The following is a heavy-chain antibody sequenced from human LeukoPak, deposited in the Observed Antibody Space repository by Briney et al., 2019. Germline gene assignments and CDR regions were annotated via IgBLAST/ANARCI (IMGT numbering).Heavy chain of an antibody. CDR2: INPNSGGT. V-gene: IGHV1-2*02. J-gene: IGHJ4*02. CDR3: ATLPALYESSGYYPPDY. Sequence: ASVKVSCKASGYTFTGYYMHWVRQAPGQGLEWMGWINPNSGGTNYAQKFQGRVTMTRDTSISTAYMELSRLRSDDTAVYYCATLPALYESSGYYPPDYWGQGTLVTVSS. CDR1: GYTFTGYY. D-gene: IGHD3-22*01.